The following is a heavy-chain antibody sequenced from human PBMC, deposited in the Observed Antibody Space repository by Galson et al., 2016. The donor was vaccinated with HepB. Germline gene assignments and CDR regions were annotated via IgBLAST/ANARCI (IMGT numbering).Heavy chain of an antibody. CDR1: GFTFSQRG. CDR2: DSMDGRRK. CDR3: AKRRKYCPPVGCSVDS. D-gene: IGHD2/OR15-2a*01. J-gene: IGHJ4*02. V-gene: IGHV3-30*18. Sequence: SLRLSCAASGFTFSQRGMHWVRQAPGKGLEWVAADSMDGRRKFYADSVKGRFTISRDNSNNMLFLQMSSLRVDDTAVYYCAKRRKYCPPVGCSVDSWGQGTLVSVSS.